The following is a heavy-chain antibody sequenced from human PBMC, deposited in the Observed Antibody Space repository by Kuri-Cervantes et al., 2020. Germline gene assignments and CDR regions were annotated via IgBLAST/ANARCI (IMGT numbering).Heavy chain of an antibody. CDR1: GGTFSSYA. Sequence: SVKVSCKASGGTFSSYAISWVRQAPGQGLEWMGGIIPIFGTANYAQKFQGRVTITADESTSTAYMELSSLRSEDTAVYYCARDGADCSSTSCYGKDYWGQGTLVTVSS. CDR3: ARDGADCSSTSCYGKDY. D-gene: IGHD2-2*01. J-gene: IGHJ4*02. CDR2: IIPIFGTA. V-gene: IGHV1-69*13.